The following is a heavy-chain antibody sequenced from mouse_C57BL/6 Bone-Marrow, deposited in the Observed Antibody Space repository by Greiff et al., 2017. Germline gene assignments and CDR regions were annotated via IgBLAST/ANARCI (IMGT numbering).Heavy chain of an antibody. CDR1: GYTFTSYG. Sequence: VQLQQSGAELARPGASVKLSCKASGYTFTSYGISWVKQRTGQGLEWIGDIYPRSGNTYYNEKFKGKATLTADTSSSTAYMELRSLTSEDSAVYFCARSRLRYGFAYWGQGTRVTVSA. J-gene: IGHJ3*01. CDR2: IYPRSGNT. V-gene: IGHV1-81*01. D-gene: IGHD1-1*01. CDR3: ARSRLRYGFAY.